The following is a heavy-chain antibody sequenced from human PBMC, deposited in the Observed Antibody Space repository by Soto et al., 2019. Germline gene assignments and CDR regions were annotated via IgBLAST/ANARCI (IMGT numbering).Heavy chain of an antibody. Sequence: QLHQQQWGAGLLKPSETLSLTCAVYGGSFSGYFWNWIRQTPGKGLEWMGKVNHNGRNNYNPSLKSRVTISLDMSKNQISLKWTSVTAADTAVYYCARGGSSDWQVAFDFWGQGTMVTVSS. CDR3: ARGGSSDWQVAFDF. J-gene: IGHJ3*01. V-gene: IGHV4-34*02. D-gene: IGHD6-19*01. CDR2: VNHNGRN. CDR1: GGSFSGYF.